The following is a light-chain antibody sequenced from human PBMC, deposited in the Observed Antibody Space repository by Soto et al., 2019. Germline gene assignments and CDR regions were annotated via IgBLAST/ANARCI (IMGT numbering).Light chain of an antibody. CDR2: DDS. CDR3: QVWDRSSDHRGV. V-gene: IGLV3-21*02. Sequence: SYELTQPPSVSVAPGQTARITCGGNNIGSESVHWYQKKPGQAPVLVVYDDSDQPSGIPERFSGSNSGNTATLTISRVEAGDEADYYCQVWDRSSDHRGVFGGGTKLTVL. CDR1: NIGSES. J-gene: IGLJ2*01.